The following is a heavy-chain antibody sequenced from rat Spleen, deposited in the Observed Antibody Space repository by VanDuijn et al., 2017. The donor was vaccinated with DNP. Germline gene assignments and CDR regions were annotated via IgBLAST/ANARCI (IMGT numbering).Heavy chain of an antibody. V-gene: IGHV2S12*01. J-gene: IGHJ3*01. D-gene: IGHD1-10*01. CDR3: ASIRN. CDR2: ISSGGTT. Sequence: QVQLKESGPGLVQPSQTLSLTCTVSGFSLTTNGVSWVRQPPGKGLEWIAAISSGGTTYYNSALKSRLSISRDTSKSQVFLKMNSLQTEDTAMYFCASIRNWGQGTLVTVSS. CDR1: GFSLTTNG.